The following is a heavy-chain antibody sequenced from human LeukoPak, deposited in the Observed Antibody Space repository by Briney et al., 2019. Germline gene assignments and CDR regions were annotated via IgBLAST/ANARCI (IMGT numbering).Heavy chain of an antibody. CDR1: DFPFIGYT. J-gene: IGHJ4*02. V-gene: IGHV3-30*04. CDR2: IPYDGSQN. D-gene: IGHD1-26*01. Sequence: GGSLRLSCAASDFPFIGYTMHWVRQAPGKGLEWVAGIPYDGSQNSYADSVKGRFSISRDNSESALYLQLSSLRPEDTAVYYCVREAAATLFDYWGQGTLVTVSS. CDR3: VREAAATLFDY.